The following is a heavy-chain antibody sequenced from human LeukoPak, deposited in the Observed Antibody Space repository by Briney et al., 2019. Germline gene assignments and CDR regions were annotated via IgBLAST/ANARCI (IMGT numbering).Heavy chain of an antibody. V-gene: IGHV1-24*01. D-gene: IGHD6-13*01. CDR1: GYTLTELS. CDR3: AVYSSSWYGRYYYYGMDV. Sequence: ASVKVSCKVSGYTLTELSMHRVRQAPGKGLEWMGGFDPEDGETIYAQKFQGRVTMTEDTSTDTAYMELSSLRSEDTAVYYCAVYSSSWYGRYYYYGMDVWGQGTTVTVSS. J-gene: IGHJ6*02. CDR2: FDPEDGET.